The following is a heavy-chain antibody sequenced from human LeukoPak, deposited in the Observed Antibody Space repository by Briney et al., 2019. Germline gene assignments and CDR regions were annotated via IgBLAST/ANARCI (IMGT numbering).Heavy chain of an antibody. Sequence: PSETLSLTCTVSGGSISGYYWSWIRQPPGKGLEWIGEINHSGSTNYNPSLKSRVTISVDTSKNQFSLKLSSVTAADTAVYYCASGPTYYYDSSGIKDAFDIWGQGTMVTVSS. CDR2: INHSGST. V-gene: IGHV4-34*01. J-gene: IGHJ3*02. D-gene: IGHD3-22*01. CDR1: GGSISGYY. CDR3: ASGPTYYYDSSGIKDAFDI.